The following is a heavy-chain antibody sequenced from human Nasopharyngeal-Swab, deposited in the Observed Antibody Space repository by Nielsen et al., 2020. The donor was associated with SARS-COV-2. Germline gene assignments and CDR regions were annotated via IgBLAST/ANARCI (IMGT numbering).Heavy chain of an antibody. Sequence: WVRQAPGQGLEWMGIINPNGGSTSYAQKFQGRVTMTRDTSTSTVYMELSSLRSEDTAVYYCARDRDCSSTSCYRGIDIWGQGTMVTVSS. J-gene: IGHJ3*02. D-gene: IGHD2-2*01. CDR2: INPNGGST. CDR3: ARDRDCSSTSCYRGIDI. V-gene: IGHV1-46*01.